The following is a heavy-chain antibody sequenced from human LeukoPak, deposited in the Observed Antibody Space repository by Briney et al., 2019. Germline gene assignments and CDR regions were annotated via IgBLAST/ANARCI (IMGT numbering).Heavy chain of an antibody. CDR1: GYTFTSYA. V-gene: IGHV7-4-1*02. Sequence: ASVKVSCKAPGYTFTSYAMNWVRQAPGQGLEWMGWINTNTGNPTYAQGFTGRFVFSLDTSVSTAYLQISSLKAEDTAVYYCARDLNEDYDFWSGYLFGSLSNWFDPWGQGTLVTVSS. D-gene: IGHD3-3*01. CDR3: ARDLNEDYDFWSGYLFGSLSNWFDP. CDR2: INTNTGNP. J-gene: IGHJ5*02.